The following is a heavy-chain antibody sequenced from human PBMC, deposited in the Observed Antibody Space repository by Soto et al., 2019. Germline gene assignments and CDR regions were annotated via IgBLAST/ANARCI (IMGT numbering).Heavy chain of an antibody. D-gene: IGHD3-16*01. Sequence: EVQLRQSGGGVVQPGGSLRLSCVASGFSFNNYAMTWVRQAPGKGLEWVSGISGSGDGTYYADSVKDRFSVSRDKSTSTVHLQMSSLRVEDKAVYYCAKDKGLRGSSYFGDWGQGALVIVYS. V-gene: IGHV3-23*01. J-gene: IGHJ4*02. CDR2: ISGSGDGT. CDR3: AKDKGLRGSSYFGD. CDR1: GFSFNNYA.